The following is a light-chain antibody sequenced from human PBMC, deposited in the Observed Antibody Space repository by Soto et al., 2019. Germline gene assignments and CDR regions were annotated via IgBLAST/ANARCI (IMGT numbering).Light chain of an antibody. V-gene: IGKV3-11*01. CDR3: QQRSNWPSIT. J-gene: IGKJ5*01. CDR2: DAS. Sequence: EIVLTQSPATLSLYPGERATLSCRASQSVSSYLAWYHQKPGQAPRLLIYDASNRATGIPARFSGSGSGTDFTLTINSLEPEDSAVYYCQQRSNWPSITFGQGTRLEIK. CDR1: QSVSSY.